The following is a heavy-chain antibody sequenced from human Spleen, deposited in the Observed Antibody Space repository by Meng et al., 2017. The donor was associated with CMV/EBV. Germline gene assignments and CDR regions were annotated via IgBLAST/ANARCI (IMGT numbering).Heavy chain of an antibody. J-gene: IGHJ6*02. CDR1: YG. V-gene: IGHV1-18*01. Sequence: YGISWVRQAPGQGLEWMGWISAYNGNTNYAQKLQGRVTMTTDTSTSTAYMELRSLRSDDTAVYYCARDRAGYLWSPDYYYYYGMDVWGQGTTVTVSS. CDR3: ARDRAGYLWSPDYYYYYGMDV. D-gene: IGHD3-10*01. CDR2: ISAYNGNT.